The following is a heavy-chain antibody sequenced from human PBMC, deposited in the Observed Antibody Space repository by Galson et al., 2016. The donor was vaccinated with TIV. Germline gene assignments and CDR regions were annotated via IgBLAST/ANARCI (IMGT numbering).Heavy chain of an antibody. CDR1: GYTFTRHY. CDR3: ARWFDSSGYYYFDY. V-gene: IGHV1-46*01. Sequence: SVKVSCKASGYTFTRHYMHWVRQAPGQGLDWMGIINPITGITTYAQNFQGRVTMTRDTSTSTVQMELSSLRSEDTAVYYCARWFDSSGYYYFDYWGQGSLITVSS. CDR2: INPITGIT. J-gene: IGHJ4*02. D-gene: IGHD3-22*01.